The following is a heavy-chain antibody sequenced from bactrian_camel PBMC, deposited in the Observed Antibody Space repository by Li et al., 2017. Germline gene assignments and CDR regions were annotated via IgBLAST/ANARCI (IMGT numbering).Heavy chain of an antibody. V-gene: IGHV3S40*01. Sequence: DVQLVESGGGSVQPGGSVSLSCVASGFTFSTRVMNWVRQAPGKGLTWVSTITSTGDSATYTDSMKGRFTISQYNANNTVYLRMHSLKPEKIVMYYCAAGTRYDSYSVRELGPGDPGHRL. CDR2: ITSTGDSA. CDR1: GFTFSTRV. D-gene: IGHD3*01. J-gene: IGHJ4*01. CDR3: AAGTRYDSYSVRE.